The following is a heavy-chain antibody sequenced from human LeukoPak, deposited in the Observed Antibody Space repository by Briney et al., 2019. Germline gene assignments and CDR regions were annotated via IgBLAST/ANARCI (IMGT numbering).Heavy chain of an antibody. CDR3: ASSFTMIVVVVGAFDI. V-gene: IGHV1-2*06. CDR2: INPNSGGT. J-gene: IGHJ3*02. CDR1: GYTFTGYY. Sequence: ASVKVSCKVSGYTFTGYYMHWVRQAPGQGLEWMGRINPNSGGTNYAQKFQGRVTMTRDTSISTAYMELSRLRSDDTAVYYCASSFTMIVVVVGAFDIWGQGTMVTVSS. D-gene: IGHD3-22*01.